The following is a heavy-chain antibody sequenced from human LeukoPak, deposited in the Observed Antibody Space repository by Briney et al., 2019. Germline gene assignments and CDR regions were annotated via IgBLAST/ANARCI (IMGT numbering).Heavy chain of an antibody. Sequence: ASVKVSCKASGYTFTSYDINWVRQATGQGLEWMGWMNPNSGNTGYAQKFQGRVTMTRNTSISTAYMELSSLRSEDTAVYYCARVLYDYSSRRRLKRYYYYYMDVWGKGTTVAVSS. J-gene: IGHJ6*03. CDR3: ARVLYDYSSRRRLKRYYYYYMDV. D-gene: IGHD4-11*01. CDR1: GYTFTSYD. V-gene: IGHV1-8*01. CDR2: MNPNSGNT.